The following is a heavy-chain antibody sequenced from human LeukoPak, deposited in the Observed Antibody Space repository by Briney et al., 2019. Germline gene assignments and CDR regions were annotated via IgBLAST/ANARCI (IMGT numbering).Heavy chain of an antibody. CDR3: ASRYSGYDPFDY. V-gene: IGHV4-59*01. CDR1: GGSISSYY. Sequence: SETLSLTCTVSGGSISSYYWSWIRQPPGKGLEWIGYIYYSGSTNYNPSLKSRVTISVDTSKNQFSLKLSSVTAADTAVYYCASRYSGYDPFDYWGQGTLVTASS. CDR2: IYYSGST. J-gene: IGHJ4*02. D-gene: IGHD5-12*01.